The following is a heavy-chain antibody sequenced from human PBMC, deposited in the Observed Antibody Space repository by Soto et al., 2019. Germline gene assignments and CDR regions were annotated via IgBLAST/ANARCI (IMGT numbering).Heavy chain of an antibody. D-gene: IGHD1-26*01. CDR2: IIPIFGTA. CDR1: GGTFSSYS. CDR3: ARDGGRHSGGIDY. Sequence: QVQLVQSGAEVKKPGSSVKVSCKASGGTFSSYSINWVRQAPGQGLEWMGEIIPIFGTAKYAQKFQGRVTITSDESTSTAYMELSRLRSEDTAVYYCARDGGRHSGGIDYWGQGTLVTVSS. J-gene: IGHJ4*02. V-gene: IGHV1-69*01.